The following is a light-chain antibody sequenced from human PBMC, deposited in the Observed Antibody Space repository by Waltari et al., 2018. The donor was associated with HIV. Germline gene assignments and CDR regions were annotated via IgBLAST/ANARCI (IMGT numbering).Light chain of an antibody. V-gene: IGLV2-23*01. Sequence: PASVSGSPGQSITISCTGTSSDVGSYNLVSWYQQHPGKAPKLMIYEGSKRPSGVSNRFSGSKSGNTASLTISGLQAEDEADYYCCSYAGSSTSWVFGGGTKLTVL. CDR3: CSYAGSSTSWV. CDR1: SSDVGSYNL. J-gene: IGLJ3*02. CDR2: EGS.